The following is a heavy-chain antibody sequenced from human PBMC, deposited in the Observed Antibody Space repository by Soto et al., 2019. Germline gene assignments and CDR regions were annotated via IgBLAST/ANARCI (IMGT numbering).Heavy chain of an antibody. J-gene: IGHJ4*02. CDR3: ARKPSI. CDR2: IYYSGST. CDR1: GGSISSGGYY. V-gene: IGHV4-31*03. Sequence: QVLLQESGPGLVKPSQTLSLTCTVSGGSISSGGYYWSWIRQHPGKGLEWIGYIYYSGSTYYNPSLTGRVTISIDTSKIRFSPTLSSVTAADTAVNYCARKPSIWGQGTLVTVSS.